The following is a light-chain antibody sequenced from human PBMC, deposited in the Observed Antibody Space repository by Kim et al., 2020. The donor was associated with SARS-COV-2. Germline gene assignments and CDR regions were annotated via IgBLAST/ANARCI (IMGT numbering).Light chain of an antibody. J-gene: IGKJ4*01. CDR3: QKYNSAPPA. Sequence: SASVGDRVTITCRSSQTITNFLAWYQQKPGKVPKLLIYAASALHSGVPSRCSGSGYGTDFTLTISSLQPEDVATYYCQKYNSAPPAFGGGTKVEIK. CDR1: QTITNF. CDR2: AAS. V-gene: IGKV1-27*01.